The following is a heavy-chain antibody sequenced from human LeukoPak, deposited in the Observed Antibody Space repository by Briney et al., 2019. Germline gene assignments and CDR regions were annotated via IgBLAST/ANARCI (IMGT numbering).Heavy chain of an antibody. CDR1: VFTFSSYS. CDR2: ISSSSSYI. Sequence: GGSLRLSCAASVFTFSSYSMNWVRQPPGKALEWVSSISSSSSYIYYADSVKGRFTISRDKAKNSLYLQMNSLRAEDTAVYYCARVRAYSGSYYPDYWGQGTLVTVSS. D-gene: IGHD1-26*01. V-gene: IGHV3-21*01. CDR3: ARVRAYSGSYYPDY. J-gene: IGHJ4*02.